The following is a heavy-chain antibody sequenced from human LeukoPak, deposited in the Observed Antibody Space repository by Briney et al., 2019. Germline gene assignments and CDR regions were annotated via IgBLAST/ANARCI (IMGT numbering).Heavy chain of an antibody. CDR3: ARIPHYDFWSGYYKRHAFDI. Sequence: PSETLSLTWAVYGGSFSGYYWSWIRQLPGKGLEWIGEINHSGSTNYNTSLKSRVTITVDTSKNQFSLKLSSVAAADTAVYYCARIPHYDFWSGYYKRHAFDIWGQGTMVTVSS. D-gene: IGHD3-3*01. V-gene: IGHV4-34*01. CDR2: INHSGST. CDR1: GGSFSGYY. J-gene: IGHJ3*02.